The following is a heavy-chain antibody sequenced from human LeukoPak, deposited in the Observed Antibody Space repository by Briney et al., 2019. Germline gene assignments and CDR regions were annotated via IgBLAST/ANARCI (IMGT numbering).Heavy chain of an antibody. CDR3: ARLQRGGTYWLYYCDS. V-gene: IGHV4-39*01. J-gene: IGHJ4*02. Sequence: PSETLSLTCTVSGGSISSSSYYWGWIRQPPGKGPEWLGSIFYSGSTYYNVSLESRVTISVDTSRNQFFLKLSSVTAADTAVYDCARLQRGGTYWLYYCDSWGQGTLVTVSS. D-gene: IGHD1-26*01. CDR1: GGSISSSSYY. CDR2: IFYSGST.